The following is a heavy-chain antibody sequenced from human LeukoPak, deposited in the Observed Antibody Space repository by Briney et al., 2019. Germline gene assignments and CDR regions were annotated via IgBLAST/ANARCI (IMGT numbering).Heavy chain of an antibody. J-gene: IGHJ4*02. CDR2: IYYTGNT. CDR1: GGSITTYY. D-gene: IGHD1-26*01. V-gene: IGHV4-59*08. Sequence: SETLSLTCTVSGGSITTYYWNWIRQPPGKGLGWSGYIYYTGNTNYNPSLKSRLTMSVDTSKNQFSLNLSSVTAADTAVYYCARWDLRSPFDYWGQGTLVTVSS. CDR3: ARWDLRSPFDY.